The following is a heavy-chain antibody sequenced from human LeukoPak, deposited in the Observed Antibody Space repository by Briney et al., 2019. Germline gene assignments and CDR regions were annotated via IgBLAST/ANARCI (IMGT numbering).Heavy chain of an antibody. CDR1: GGSFSGFY. Sequence: SETLSLTCAVYGGSFSGFYWSWIRQAPGKGLEWIGEINHSGSTNYNPSLKSRVTISVDTSKNQFSLKLSSVTAADTAVYYCARGYSSGWYKKGVWFDPWGQGTLVTVSS. V-gene: IGHV4-34*01. J-gene: IGHJ5*02. CDR3: ARGYSSGWYKKGVWFDP. CDR2: INHSGST. D-gene: IGHD6-19*01.